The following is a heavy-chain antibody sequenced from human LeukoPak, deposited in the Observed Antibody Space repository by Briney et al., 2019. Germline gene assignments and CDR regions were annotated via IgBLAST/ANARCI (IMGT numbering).Heavy chain of an antibody. V-gene: IGHV1-18*01. Sequence: ASVKVSCKASGYSFTTYAISWVRQAPGQGLEWMGWLSAYNANTNYARKFQGRVTMTTDTSTNTAYMELRSLTSDDTAVYYCARDREGGCSGGSCYSDAWGQGTLVTVSS. CDR2: LSAYNANT. J-gene: IGHJ4*02. CDR3: ARDREGGCSGGSCYSDA. D-gene: IGHD2-15*01. CDR1: GYSFTTYA.